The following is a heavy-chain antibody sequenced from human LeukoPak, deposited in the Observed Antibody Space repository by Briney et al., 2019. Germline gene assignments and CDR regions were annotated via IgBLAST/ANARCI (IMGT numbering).Heavy chain of an antibody. CDR3: ASRDAPPGYYYYMDV. CDR1: GGSISSGGYS. V-gene: IGHV4-30-2*01. J-gene: IGHJ6*03. D-gene: IGHD2-2*01. Sequence: ASQTLSLTCAVSGGSISSGGYSWSWIRQPPGKGLEWIGYIYHSGSTYYNPSLKSRVTISVDRSKNQFSLKLSSVTAADTAVYYCASRDAPPGYYYYMDVWGIGTTVTVSS. CDR2: IYHSGST.